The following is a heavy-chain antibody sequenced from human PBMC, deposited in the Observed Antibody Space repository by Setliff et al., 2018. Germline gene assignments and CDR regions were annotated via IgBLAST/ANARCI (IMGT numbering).Heavy chain of an antibody. Sequence: SETLSLTCSVSGDSISSSSYYWGWIRQPPGKGLEWIGSINYSGITYYSPSLKSRVIVSVDTSKNQFSLKPSSVTAADTAIYYCARGGTYRYFDYWGQGTLVTVSS. CDR2: INYSGIT. J-gene: IGHJ4*02. CDR1: GDSISSSSYY. CDR3: ARGGTYRYFDY. V-gene: IGHV4-39*07.